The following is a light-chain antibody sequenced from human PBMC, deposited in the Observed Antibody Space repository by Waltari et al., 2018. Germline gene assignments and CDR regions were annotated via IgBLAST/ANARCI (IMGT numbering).Light chain of an antibody. CDR3: VAWDVSLSGYG. V-gene: IGLV1-44*01. J-gene: IGLJ1*01. CDR2: VRH. CDR1: SSNIGSRP. Sequence: QSVLTQPPSASGTPGPRVTISCSGSSSNIGSRPVNWYQEFPGTTPKLLIQVRHRRPSGVPDRFPGSKSGTSASLAISGLQAEDEADDYCVAWDVSLSGYGFGTGTKVTVL.